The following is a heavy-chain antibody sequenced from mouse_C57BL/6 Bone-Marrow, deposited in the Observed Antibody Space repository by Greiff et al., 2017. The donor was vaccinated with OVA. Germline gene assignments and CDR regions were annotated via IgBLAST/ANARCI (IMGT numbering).Heavy chain of an antibody. J-gene: IGHJ4*01. D-gene: IGHD1-1*01. Sequence: QVQLQQSGAELVMPGASVKLSCKASGYTFTSYWMHWVKQRPGQGLEWIGEIDPSDSYTNYNQKFKGKSTLTVDKSSSTAYMQLSSLTSEDSAVYYCARGTTVVKDYAMDYWGQGTSVTVSS. CDR3: ARGTTVVKDYAMDY. CDR1: GYTFTSYW. CDR2: IDPSDSYT. V-gene: IGHV1-69*01.